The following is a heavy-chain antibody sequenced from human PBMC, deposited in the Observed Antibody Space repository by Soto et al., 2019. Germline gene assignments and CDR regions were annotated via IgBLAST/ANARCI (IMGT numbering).Heavy chain of an antibody. Sequence: PGESLKISCKGSGYSFTSYWIGWVRQMPGKGLEWMGIIYPGDSDTRYSPSFQGQVTISADKSISTAYLQWSSLKASDTAMYYCARLGASSGPFSGSLGPLIFDYWGQGTLVTVSS. CDR2: IYPGDSDT. D-gene: IGHD1-26*01. V-gene: IGHV5-51*01. CDR3: ARLGASSGPFSGSLGPLIFDY. CDR1: GYSFTSYW. J-gene: IGHJ4*02.